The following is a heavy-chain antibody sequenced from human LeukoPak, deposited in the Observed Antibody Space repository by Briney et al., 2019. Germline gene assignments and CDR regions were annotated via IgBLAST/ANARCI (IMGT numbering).Heavy chain of an antibody. CDR3: ARTIVVVPAAMSGYYYYGTDV. D-gene: IGHD2-2*01. J-gene: IGHJ6*02. V-gene: IGHV1-18*01. CDR2: ISAYNGNT. Sequence: ASVKVSCKASGYTFTSYGISWVRQAPGQGLEWMGWISAYNGNTNYAQKLQGRVTMTTDTSTSTAYMELSSLRSEDTAVYYCARTIVVVPAAMSGYYYYGTDVWGQGTTVTVSS. CDR1: GYTFTSYG.